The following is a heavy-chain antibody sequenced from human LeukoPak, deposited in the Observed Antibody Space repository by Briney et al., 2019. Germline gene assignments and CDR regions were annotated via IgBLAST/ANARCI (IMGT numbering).Heavy chain of an antibody. CDR2: IYYSGST. Sequence: PSETLSLTCTVSGGSISSYYWSWIRQPPGKGLEWIGYIYYSGSTNYNPSLKSRVTISVDTSKNQLSLKLSSVTAADTAVYYCARGSGSSWPYYYYYGMDVWGQGTTVTVSS. CDR3: ARGSGSSWPYYYYYGMDV. V-gene: IGHV4-59*01. CDR1: GGSISSYY. D-gene: IGHD6-13*01. J-gene: IGHJ6*02.